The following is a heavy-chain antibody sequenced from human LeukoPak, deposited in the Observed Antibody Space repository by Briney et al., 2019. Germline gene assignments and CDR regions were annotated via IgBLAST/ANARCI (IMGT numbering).Heavy chain of an antibody. V-gene: IGHV3-48*02. D-gene: IGHD3-22*01. CDR2: ISSSSSTI. Sequence: GGSLRLSCAASGFTFSSYSMNWVRQAPGKGLEWVSYISSSSSTIYYADSVKGRFTISRDNAKNSLYLQMNSLRDEDTAVYYCAKRDFYDSSGYSYFYYFDHWGQGTLVTVSS. CDR1: GFTFSSYS. CDR3: AKRDFYDSSGYSYFYYFDH. J-gene: IGHJ4*02.